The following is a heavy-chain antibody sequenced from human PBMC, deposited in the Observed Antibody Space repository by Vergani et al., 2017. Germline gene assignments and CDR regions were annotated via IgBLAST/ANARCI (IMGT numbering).Heavy chain of an antibody. CDR3: VRLPRGPWIFDL. J-gene: IGHJ2*01. V-gene: IGHV3-23*01. D-gene: IGHD1-1*01. Sequence: EVQLLESGGNLIQPGGSLRLSCGASGFTFSSYAMTWVRLAPGKGLQWVSAISGSGGYTFYTDSVKGRFTISRDNTKNSLSLQMSGLRVEDTAVYYCVRLPRGPWIFDLWGRGTLITVSS. CDR1: GFTFSSYA. CDR2: ISGSGGYT.